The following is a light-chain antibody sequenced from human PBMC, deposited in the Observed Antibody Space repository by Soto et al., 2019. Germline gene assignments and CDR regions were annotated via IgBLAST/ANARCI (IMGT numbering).Light chain of an antibody. CDR3: GSYTRSSTLV. CDR1: SSDVGRYNI. J-gene: IGLJ2*01. Sequence: QSALTQPASVSGSPGQSITISCTGSSSDVGRYNIVSWYQQHPGKAPKLMIYEVTNRPSGVSNRFTGSKSGNTASLTISGLQAEDEADYFCGSYTRSSTLVFGGGTKVTVL. CDR2: EVT. V-gene: IGLV2-14*02.